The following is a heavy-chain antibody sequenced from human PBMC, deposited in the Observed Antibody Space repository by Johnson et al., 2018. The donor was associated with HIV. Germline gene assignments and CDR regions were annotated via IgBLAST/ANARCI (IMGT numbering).Heavy chain of an antibody. V-gene: IGHV3-7*01. Sequence: MLLVESGGGLVQPGRSLRLSCAASGFTFDDYAMHWVRQAPGKGLEWVANIKQDGSEKYYVDSVKGRFTISRDNAKNSLYLQMNSLRAEDTAVYYCAKSERAAAVPDAFDIWGQGTMVTVSS. J-gene: IGHJ3*02. CDR3: AKSERAAAVPDAFDI. CDR1: GFTFDDYA. CDR2: IKQDGSEK. D-gene: IGHD6-13*01.